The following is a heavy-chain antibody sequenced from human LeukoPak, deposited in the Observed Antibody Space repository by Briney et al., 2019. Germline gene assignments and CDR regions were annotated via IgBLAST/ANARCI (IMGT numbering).Heavy chain of an antibody. CDR2: IYHSGST. D-gene: IGHD2-15*01. CDR3: RGVVVAATRPLDY. Sequence: SETLSLTCTVSGYSISSGYYWGWIRQPPGKGLEWIGSIYHSGSTYYNPSLKSRVTISVDTSKNQFSLKLSSVTAADTAVYYCRGVVVAATRPLDYWGQGTLVTVSS. J-gene: IGHJ4*02. CDR1: GYSISSGYY. V-gene: IGHV4-38-2*02.